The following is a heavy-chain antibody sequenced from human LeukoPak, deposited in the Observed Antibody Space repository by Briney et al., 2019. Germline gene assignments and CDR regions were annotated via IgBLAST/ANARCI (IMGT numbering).Heavy chain of an antibody. J-gene: IGHJ4*02. Sequence: PGGSLRLSCAASGFTFSSYWMSWVRQATGKGLEWVANIKEDGSETYYVDSVRGRFTISRDNAKNSLYLQMNSLRAEDTAVYYCARAMIVVATYYFDYWGQGTLVTVSS. D-gene: IGHD3-22*01. V-gene: IGHV3-7*01. CDR2: IKEDGSET. CDR3: ARAMIVVATYYFDY. CDR1: GFTFSSYW.